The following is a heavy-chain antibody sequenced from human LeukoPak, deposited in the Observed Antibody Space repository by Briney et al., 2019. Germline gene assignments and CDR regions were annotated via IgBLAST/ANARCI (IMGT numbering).Heavy chain of an antibody. CDR2: ISGSGGST. CDR3: AKDHRIAVAGTTFDY. V-gene: IGHV3-23*01. D-gene: IGHD6-19*01. J-gene: IGHJ4*02. CDR1: GFTFSSYA. Sequence: PGGSLRLSCAASGFTFSSYAMSWVRQAPGKGLEWVSAISGSGGSTYYADSVKGRFTISRDNSKNTLYLQMNSLRAEDTAVYYCAKDHRIAVAGTTFDYWGQGTLVTVSS.